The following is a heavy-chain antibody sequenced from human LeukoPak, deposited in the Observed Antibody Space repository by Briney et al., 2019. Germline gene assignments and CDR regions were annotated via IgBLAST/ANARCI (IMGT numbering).Heavy chain of an antibody. CDR2: IYYSGTT. Sequence: SETLSLTCSVSGGSISRTTYSWGWIRQPPGKGLEWIGSIYYSGTTYSNSSLNTRVTISVDTSKNQVSLSLNSVTAADTAVYYCARHFKHDYVDLWGQGTLVTVSS. CDR3: ARHFKHDYVDL. J-gene: IGHJ4*01. CDR1: GGSISRTTYS. V-gene: IGHV4-39*01.